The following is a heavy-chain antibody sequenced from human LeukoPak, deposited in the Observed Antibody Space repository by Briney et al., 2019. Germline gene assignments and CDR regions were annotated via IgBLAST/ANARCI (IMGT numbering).Heavy chain of an antibody. Sequence: GGSLRLSCAASGFTFSSYAMSWVRQAPGKGLEWVSAISGSGGSTYYADSVKGRFTISRDNSKNTLYPQMNSLRAEDTAVYYCAKDRRGYSYGYFDYWGQGTLVTVSS. CDR2: ISGSGGST. V-gene: IGHV3-23*01. J-gene: IGHJ4*02. CDR1: GFTFSSYA. CDR3: AKDRRGYSYGYFDY. D-gene: IGHD5-18*01.